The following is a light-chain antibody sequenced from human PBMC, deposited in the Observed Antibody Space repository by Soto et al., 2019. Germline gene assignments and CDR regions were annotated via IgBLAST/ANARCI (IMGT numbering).Light chain of an antibody. Sequence: QSALTQPPSASGSPGQSVTISCTGTSSDIGGHNRVSWYLHHPGKAPKLMLYEVTKRPSGVPDRFSGSKSGNTASLTVAGLQAEDEADYYCSSYAGRNNWVFGTGTKLTVL. J-gene: IGLJ1*01. CDR1: SSDIGGHNR. CDR3: SSYAGRNNWV. CDR2: EVT. V-gene: IGLV2-8*01.